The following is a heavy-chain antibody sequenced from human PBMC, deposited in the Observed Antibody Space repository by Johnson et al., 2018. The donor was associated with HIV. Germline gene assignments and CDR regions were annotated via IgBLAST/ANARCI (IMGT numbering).Heavy chain of an antibody. CDR3: ARAGIAARPPTRPPDAFDI. J-gene: IGHJ3*02. Sequence: QVQLVESGGGVVQPGRSLRLSCAASGFTFSSYGMHWVRQAPGKGLEWVAFIRYDGSNKYYADSVKGRFTISRDNSKNTLYLQMNSLRAEDTAVYYCARAGIAARPPTRPPDAFDIWGQGTMVTVSS. V-gene: IGHV3-30*02. D-gene: IGHD6-6*01. CDR2: IRYDGSNK. CDR1: GFTFSSYG.